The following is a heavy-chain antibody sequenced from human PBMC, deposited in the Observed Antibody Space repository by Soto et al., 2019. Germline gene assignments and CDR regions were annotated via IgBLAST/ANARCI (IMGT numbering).Heavy chain of an antibody. Sequence: PSETLSLTCTVSGGSISSYYWSWIRQPPGKGLEWIGYIYYSGSTNYNPSLKSRVTISVDTSKNQFSLKLSSVTAADTAVYYCGRSSCGSFMWFDPWGQGTLVTVSS. CDR2: IYYSGST. J-gene: IGHJ5*02. CDR1: GGSISSYY. D-gene: IGHD3-16*01. V-gene: IGHV4-59*01. CDR3: GRSSCGSFMWFDP.